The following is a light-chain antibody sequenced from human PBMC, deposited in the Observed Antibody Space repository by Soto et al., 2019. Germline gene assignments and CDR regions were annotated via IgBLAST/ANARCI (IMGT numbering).Light chain of an antibody. V-gene: IGKV3-15*01. J-gene: IGKJ1*01. CDR3: QQYYSTPTWT. CDR1: QSVGTN. CDR2: GAS. Sequence: EVVVTKSPATLSVSPGERATLSCRVSQSVGTNLAWYQQKYGQAPRLLIYGASNRATGIPARFSGSGSGTDFTLTISSLQAEDVAVYYCQQYYSTPTWTFGQGTKVDIK.